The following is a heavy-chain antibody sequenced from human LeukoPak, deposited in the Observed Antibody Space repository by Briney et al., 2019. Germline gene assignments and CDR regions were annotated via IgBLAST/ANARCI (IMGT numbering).Heavy chain of an antibody. J-gene: IGHJ4*02. V-gene: IGHV3-49*03. CDR1: GFTFGDYA. CDR2: IRSRAYGGTT. CDR3: NRVTGDYYGSDEIYYFDY. D-gene: IGHD3-10*01. Sequence: GGSLRLSCTASGFTFGDYAMSWFGQAPGKGLEWVGFIRSRAYGGTTEYAASVKGRFTISRDDSKSIAYLQMNSLKTEDTAVYYCNRVTGDYYGSDEIYYFDYWGQGTLVTVSS.